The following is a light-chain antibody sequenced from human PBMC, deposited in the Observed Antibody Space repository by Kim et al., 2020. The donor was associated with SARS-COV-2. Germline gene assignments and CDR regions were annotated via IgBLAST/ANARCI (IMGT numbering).Light chain of an antibody. CDR2: LNSDGSH. J-gene: IGLJ3*02. V-gene: IGLV4-69*01. Sequence: ASGKLTCTLSRGNSSYAIAWHQQQPEKGPRYWMKLNSDGSHSKGDGIPDRFSGSSSGAERYLTISSLQSEDEADYYCQTWGTGIWVFGGGTQLTVL. CDR1: RGNSSYA. CDR3: QTWGTGIWV.